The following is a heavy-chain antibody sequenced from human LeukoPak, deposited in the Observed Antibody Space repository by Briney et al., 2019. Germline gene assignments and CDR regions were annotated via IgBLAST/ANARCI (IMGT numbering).Heavy chain of an antibody. CDR2: ISGSGDDT. V-gene: IGHV3-23*01. D-gene: IGHD2-2*03. Sequence: GGSLRLSCVVSGFPFSSYAMSWVRQAPGKGLEWVSGISGSGDDTYYAASVKGRFTISRDNSKNTLYLQMNSLRAEDTAVYYCAKAGYCSSTSCYQFDYWGQGTLVTVSS. CDR3: AKAGYCSSTSCYQFDY. CDR1: GFPFSSYA. J-gene: IGHJ4*02.